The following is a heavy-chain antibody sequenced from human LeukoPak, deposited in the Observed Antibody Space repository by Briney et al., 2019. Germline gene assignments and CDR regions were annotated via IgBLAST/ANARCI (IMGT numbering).Heavy chain of an antibody. CDR3: ARGGGSSWCLDC. V-gene: IGHV3-48*03. Sequence: PGGSLRLSRAASGFTFSSYKMNWVRQAPGKGLEWVSYISTSDTTIYYADSVKGRFTISRDNAKNSLYLQMNSLRVEDTAVYYCARGGGSSWCLDCWGQGTLVTVSS. J-gene: IGHJ4*02. CDR1: GFTFSSYK. CDR2: ISTSDTTI. D-gene: IGHD6-13*01.